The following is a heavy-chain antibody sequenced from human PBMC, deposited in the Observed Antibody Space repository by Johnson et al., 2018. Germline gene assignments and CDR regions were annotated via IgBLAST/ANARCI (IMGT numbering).Heavy chain of an antibody. CDR3: ARGADYYDTSGYLNDFYFYYMDV. Sequence: QVQLVQSGAEVKEPGASVTVSCEASGYTFTSSDICWVRQATGQGLEWMGCLNPNGGNTPYAQRFQGRVTLTRDTSTSTVYMEMRSLRSEDTAVYFCARGADYYDTSGYLNDFYFYYMDVWGKGTTVTVSS. V-gene: IGHV1-8*01. CDR1: GYTFTSSD. J-gene: IGHJ6*03. CDR2: LNPNGGNT. D-gene: IGHD3-22*01.